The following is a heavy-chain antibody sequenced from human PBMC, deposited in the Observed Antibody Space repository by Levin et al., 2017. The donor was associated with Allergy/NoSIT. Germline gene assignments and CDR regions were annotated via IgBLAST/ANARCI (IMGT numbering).Heavy chain of an antibody. D-gene: IGHD6-19*01. V-gene: IGHV4-39*01. CDR1: GGSISSSSYY. CDR2: IYYSGST. J-gene: IGHJ6*02. Sequence: SETLSLTCTVSGGSISSSSYYWGWIRQPPGKGLEWIGSIYYSGSTYYNPSLKSRVTISVDTSKNQFSLKLSSVTAADTAVYYCARLRPDSSGWYVRYYYYGMDVWGQGTTVTVSS. CDR3: ARLRPDSSGWYVRYYYYGMDV.